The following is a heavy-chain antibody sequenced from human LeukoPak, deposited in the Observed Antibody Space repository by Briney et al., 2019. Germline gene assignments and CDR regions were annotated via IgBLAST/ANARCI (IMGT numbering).Heavy chain of an antibody. V-gene: IGHV5-51*01. Sequence: GESLKIPCKDSGYIFTNYWIAWVRQMPGKGLDWMGITDPEDSDTKYSPSFRGQVTVSVDKSISTAYLEWSSLQASDTAIYYCARHSTSGWTQLDYWGQGTLVSVSS. CDR3: ARHSTSGWTQLDY. J-gene: IGHJ4*02. CDR2: TDPEDSDT. D-gene: IGHD6-19*01. CDR1: GYIFTNYW.